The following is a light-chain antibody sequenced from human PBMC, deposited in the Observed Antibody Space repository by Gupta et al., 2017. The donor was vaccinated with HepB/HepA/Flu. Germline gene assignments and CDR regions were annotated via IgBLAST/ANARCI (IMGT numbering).Light chain of an antibody. CDR1: QSVSSY. J-gene: IGKJ4*01. CDR2: DAS. CDR3: QQRSNWPT. Sequence: EIVLTQSPAPLSFSQGERATPSCRASQSVSSYLAWYQQKPGQAPRLLNYDASKRATGIPARCSGSGSGTDFTLTISSLEPEDFAVYCCQQRSNWPTFGEGTKVEVK. V-gene: IGKV3-11*01.